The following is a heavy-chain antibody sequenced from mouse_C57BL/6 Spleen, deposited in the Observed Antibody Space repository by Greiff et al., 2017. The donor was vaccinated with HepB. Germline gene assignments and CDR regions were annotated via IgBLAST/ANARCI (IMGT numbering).Heavy chain of an antibody. J-gene: IGHJ3*01. D-gene: IGHD2-4*01. CDR2: IHPNSGST. CDR3: ARVYYDYDVIAY. Sequence: VQLQQPGAELVKPGASVKLSCKASGYTFTSYWMHWVKQRPGQGLEWIGMIHPNSGSTNYNEKFKSKATLTVDKSSSTAYMQLSSLTSEDSAVYYCARVYYDYDVIAYWGQGTLVTVSA. V-gene: IGHV1-64*01. CDR1: GYTFTSYW.